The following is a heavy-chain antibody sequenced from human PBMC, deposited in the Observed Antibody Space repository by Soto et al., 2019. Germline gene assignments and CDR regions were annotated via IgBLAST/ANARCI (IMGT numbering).Heavy chain of an antibody. J-gene: IGHJ1*01. V-gene: IGHV3-7*01. Sequence: PGGSLRLSCAASGFTFSSYWMSWVRQAPGKGLEWVANIKQDGSEKYYVDSVKGRFTISRDNAKNSLYLQMNSLRAEDTAVYYCARDGSTSWGYFQHWGQGTLVTVSS. CDR2: IKQDGSEK. CDR3: ARDGSTSWGYFQH. CDR1: GFTFSSYW. D-gene: IGHD2-2*01.